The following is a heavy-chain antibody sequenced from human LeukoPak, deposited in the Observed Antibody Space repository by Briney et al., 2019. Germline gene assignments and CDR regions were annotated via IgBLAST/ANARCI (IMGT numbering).Heavy chain of an antibody. CDR3: ARALSDDCSGGSCYFFDY. Sequence: PSETLSLTCTVSGGSISSGGYYWSWIRQHPGKGLEWIGYIYYSGSTYYNPSLKSRVTISLDTSKNQFSLKMSSVTAADTAVYYCARALSDDCSGGSCYFFDYWGQGTLVTVSS. D-gene: IGHD2-15*01. CDR1: GGSISSGGYY. CDR2: IYYSGST. J-gene: IGHJ4*02. V-gene: IGHV4-31*03.